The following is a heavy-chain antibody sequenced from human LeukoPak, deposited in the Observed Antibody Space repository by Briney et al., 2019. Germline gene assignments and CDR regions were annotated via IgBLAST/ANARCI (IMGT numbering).Heavy chain of an antibody. CDR3: AREKAPYTSDY. V-gene: IGHV4-59*01. Sequence: SETLSLTCTVSGGSISNYYWSWIRQPPGKGLEWIGYIYYSGSTNYNPSLKSRVTISVDTSKNQFSLKLSSVTAADTAVYYCAREKAPYTSDYWGQGTQVTVSS. CDR1: GGSISNYY. CDR2: IYYSGST. J-gene: IGHJ4*02.